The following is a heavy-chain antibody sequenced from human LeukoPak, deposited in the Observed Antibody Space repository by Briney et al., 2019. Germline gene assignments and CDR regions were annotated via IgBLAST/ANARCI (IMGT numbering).Heavy chain of an antibody. CDR1: GFSFSSYG. Sequence: GGSLRLSCAASGFSFSSYGMHWVRQAPGKGLEWVAVISYDGSNKYYADSVKGRFTISRDNSKNMLYLQMNSLRAEDTAVYYCAKDWGSGSYPPDYWGQGTLVTVSS. J-gene: IGHJ4*02. CDR3: AKDWGSGSYPPDY. D-gene: IGHD1-26*01. V-gene: IGHV3-30*18. CDR2: ISYDGSNK.